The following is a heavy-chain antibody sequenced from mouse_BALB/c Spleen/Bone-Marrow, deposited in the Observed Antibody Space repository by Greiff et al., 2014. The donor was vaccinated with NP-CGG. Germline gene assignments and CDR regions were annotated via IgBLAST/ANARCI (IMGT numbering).Heavy chain of an antibody. D-gene: IGHD3-3*01. CDR1: GFTFSDYY. J-gene: IGHJ3*01. CDR3: AREGDGAY. CDR2: ISDGGSYT. V-gene: IGHV5-4*02. Sequence: EVKLVESGGGLVKPGGSLKLSCAASGFTFSDYYMYWVRLTPEKRLEWVATISDGGSYTYYPDSVKGRFTISRDNAKNNLYLQMSSLKSEDTAMYYCAREGDGAYWGQGTLVTVSA.